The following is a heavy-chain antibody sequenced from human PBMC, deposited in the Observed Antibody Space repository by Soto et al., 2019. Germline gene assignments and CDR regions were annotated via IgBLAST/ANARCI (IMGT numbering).Heavy chain of an antibody. CDR2: IYYGGGT. Sequence: SETLSLTCTVSGGSISSYYWNWIRQPPGKGLEWIGDIYYGGGTNYNPSLKSRVTLSVDTSKNQFSLKLSSVTAADTAVYYCARSVDPWGQGTLVTVSS. CDR3: ARSVDP. V-gene: IGHV4-59*12. CDR1: GGSISSYY. J-gene: IGHJ5*02.